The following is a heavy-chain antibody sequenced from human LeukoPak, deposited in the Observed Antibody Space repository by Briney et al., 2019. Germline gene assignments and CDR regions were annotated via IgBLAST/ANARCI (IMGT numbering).Heavy chain of an antibody. V-gene: IGHV3-7*05. D-gene: IGHD6-19*01. CDR3: ARGRMAVAGSYDY. Sequence: GGSLRLSCAASGITFGSYWMTWVRHAPGKGLECVANIKPDGSEKHYVDSVEGRFTISRDNAKNSLFLEMNSLRAEDTAVYYCARGRMAVAGSYDYWGQGTLVTVSS. CDR1: GITFGSYW. J-gene: IGHJ4*02. CDR2: IKPDGSEK.